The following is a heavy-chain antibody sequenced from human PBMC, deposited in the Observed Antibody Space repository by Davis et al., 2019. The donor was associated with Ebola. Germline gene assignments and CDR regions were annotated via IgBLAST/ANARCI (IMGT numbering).Heavy chain of an antibody. CDR1: GFTFSSFG. Sequence: GESLKISCAASGFTFSSFGMHWVRQAPGKGLEWVAVIWYDGRNTYYAESVKGRFTISRDNSKNTLYLQMNSLRAEDTAVYYCARTTGTTSGWFDPWGQGTLVTVSS. CDR2: IWYDGRNT. D-gene: IGHD1-1*01. CDR3: ARTTGTTSGWFDP. V-gene: IGHV3-33*01. J-gene: IGHJ5*02.